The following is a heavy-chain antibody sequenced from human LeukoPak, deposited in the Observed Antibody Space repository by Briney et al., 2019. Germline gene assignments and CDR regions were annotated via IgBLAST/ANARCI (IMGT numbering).Heavy chain of an antibody. Sequence: PSETLSLTCTVSGGSISSYYWSWIRQPAGKGLEWIGRIYTSGSTNYNPSLKSRVTMSVDTSKNQFSLKLSSVTAADTAVYYCATAQSKPYCSSTSCSSWFDPWGQGTLVTASS. CDR1: GGSISSYY. D-gene: IGHD2-2*01. CDR2: IYTSGST. CDR3: ATAQSKPYCSSTSCSSWFDP. V-gene: IGHV4-4*07. J-gene: IGHJ5*02.